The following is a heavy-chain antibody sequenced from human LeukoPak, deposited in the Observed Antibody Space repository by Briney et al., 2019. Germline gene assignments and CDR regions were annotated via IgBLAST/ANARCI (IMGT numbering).Heavy chain of an antibody. CDR3: ARGHTYGDFDY. V-gene: IGHV1-46*01. J-gene: IGHJ4*02. CDR1: GGTFSSYA. D-gene: IGHD2-8*01. CDR2: INPSGGST. Sequence: ASVKVSCKASGGTFSSYAISWVRQAPGQGLEWMVIINPSGGSTSYAQKFQGRVTMTRDTSTSTVYMELSSLRSEDTAVYYCARGHTYGDFDYWGQGTLVTVSS.